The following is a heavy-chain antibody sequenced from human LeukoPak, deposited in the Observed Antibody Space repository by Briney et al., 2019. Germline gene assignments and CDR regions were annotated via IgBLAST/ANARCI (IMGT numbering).Heavy chain of an antibody. CDR2: ISWNSGSI. V-gene: IGHV3-9*01. CDR1: GFTFDDYA. Sequence: GRSLRLSCAAFGFTFDDYAMHWVRQAPGKGLEWVSGISWNSGSIGYADSVKGRFTISRDNAKNSLYLQMNSLRAEDTAIYYCARDNLAAAGDDNFDIWGQGTMVTVSS. D-gene: IGHD6-13*01. J-gene: IGHJ3*02. CDR3: ARDNLAAAGDDNFDI.